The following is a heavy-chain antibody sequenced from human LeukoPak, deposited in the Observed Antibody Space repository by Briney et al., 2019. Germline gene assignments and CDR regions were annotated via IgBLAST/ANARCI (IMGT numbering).Heavy chain of an antibody. V-gene: IGHV3-73*01. CDR1: GFTFSGSA. D-gene: IGHD2-15*01. J-gene: IGHJ5*02. CDR3: ARAESRVVVAATLRAKYNWFDP. Sequence: GESLKLSCAASGFTFSGSAMHWVRQASGKGLEWVGRIRSKANSYATAYAASVKGRFTISRDDSKNTAYLQMNSLKTEDTAVYYYARAESRVVVAATLRAKYNWFDPWGQGTLVTVSS. CDR2: IRSKANSYAT.